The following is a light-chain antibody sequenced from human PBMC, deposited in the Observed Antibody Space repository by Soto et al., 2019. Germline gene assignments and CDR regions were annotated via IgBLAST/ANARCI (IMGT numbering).Light chain of an antibody. Sequence: QSALTQPASVSESPGQSITISCTGTSSDVGSYEFVSWYQQYPGKAPKLMIYEGSKRPSGVSDRFSGSKSGNTASLIISGLQAEDEADYFCCSYAGGSNVFGAGTKLTVL. CDR3: CSYAGGSNV. J-gene: IGLJ1*01. CDR1: SSDVGSYEF. CDR2: EGS. V-gene: IGLV2-23*03.